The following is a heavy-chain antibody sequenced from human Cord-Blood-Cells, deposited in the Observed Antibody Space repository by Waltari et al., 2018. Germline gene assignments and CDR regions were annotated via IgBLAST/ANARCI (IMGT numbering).Heavy chain of an antibody. CDR1: GGSFSGYY. CDR2: INHSGST. D-gene: IGHD3-16*01. CDR3: ARGRGALGY. V-gene: IGHV4-34*01. Sequence: QVQLQQWGAGLLKPSETLSLTCAVYGGSFSGYYWSWIRQPPGKGLEWIGEINHSGSTNYHPALKSRVTISVDTSKNQFSLKLSSVTAADTAVYYCARGRGALGYWGQGTLVTVSS. J-gene: IGHJ4*02.